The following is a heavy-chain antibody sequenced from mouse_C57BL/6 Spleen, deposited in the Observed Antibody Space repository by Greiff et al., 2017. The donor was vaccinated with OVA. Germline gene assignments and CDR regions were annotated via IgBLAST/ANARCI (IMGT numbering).Heavy chain of an antibody. Sequence: QVQLQQSGAELVRPGASVKLSCKASGYTFTDYYINWVKQRPGQGLEWIARIYPGSGNTYYNEKFKGKATLTAEKSSSTAYMQLSSLTSEDSAVYFCARGRDAFAYWGQGTLVTVSA. CDR2: IYPGSGNT. CDR3: ARGRDAFAY. V-gene: IGHV1-76*01. J-gene: IGHJ3*01. CDR1: GYTFTDYY.